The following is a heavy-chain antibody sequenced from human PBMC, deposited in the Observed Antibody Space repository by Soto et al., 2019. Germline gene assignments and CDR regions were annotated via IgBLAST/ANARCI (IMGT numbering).Heavy chain of an antibody. CDR1: GGTFSSYA. V-gene: IGHV1-69*13. CDR2: IIPIFGTA. CDR3: ARDLGSGSSFDP. Sequence: ASVKVSCKASGGTFSSYAISWVRQAPGQGLEWMGGIIPIFGTANYAQKFQGRVTITADESTSTAYMELSSLGSEDTAVYYCARDLGSGSSFDPWGQGTLVTVSS. J-gene: IGHJ5*02. D-gene: IGHD1-26*01.